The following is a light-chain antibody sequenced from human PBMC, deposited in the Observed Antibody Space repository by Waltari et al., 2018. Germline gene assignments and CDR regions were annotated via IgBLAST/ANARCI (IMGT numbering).Light chain of an antibody. V-gene: IGKV1-13*02. CDR2: DAS. CDR1: QGISSS. CDR3: QQQNSHPFT. Sequence: IQMAQSPSSLSASVGHTVTITCRPSQGISSSLAWYQQRPGKAPKRLIYDASSLQSGVPSRFSGSGSGTDFIVTISSLQPEDFAPYYFQQQNSHPFTFGPGTELDFK. J-gene: IGKJ3*01.